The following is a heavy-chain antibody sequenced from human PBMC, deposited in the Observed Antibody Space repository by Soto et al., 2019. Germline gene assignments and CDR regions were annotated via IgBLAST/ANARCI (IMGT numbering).Heavy chain of an antibody. D-gene: IGHD6-19*01. V-gene: IGHV3-48*02. CDR1: GFTFSSYS. CDR2: ISSSSSTI. CDR3: ARDLGYSSGWYRFDY. J-gene: IGHJ4*02. Sequence: EVQLVESGGGLVQPGGSLRLSCAASGFTFSSYSMNWVRQAPGKGLEWVSYISSSSSTIYYADSVKGRFTISRDNAKNSLYLQMNSLRDEDTAVYYCARDLGYSSGWYRFDYWGQGTLVTVSS.